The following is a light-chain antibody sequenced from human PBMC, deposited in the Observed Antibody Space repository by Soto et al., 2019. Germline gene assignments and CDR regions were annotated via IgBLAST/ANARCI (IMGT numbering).Light chain of an antibody. J-gene: IGKJ5*01. CDR3: QQYNSWPPIT. Sequence: VMTQSPATLSVSPGERATLSCRASESVSRNLAWYQQKPGQAPRLLIYDASTRATGIPDRFSGGGSGTEFTLTISSLQSEDFVGYYCQQYNSWPPITFGQGTRLEI. CDR1: ESVSRN. CDR2: DAS. V-gene: IGKV3-15*01.